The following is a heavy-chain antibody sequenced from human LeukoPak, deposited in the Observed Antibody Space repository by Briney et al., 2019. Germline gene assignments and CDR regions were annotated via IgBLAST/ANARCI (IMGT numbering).Heavy chain of an antibody. J-gene: IGHJ4*02. Sequence: GGSLRLSCTASGFTFSTYAMHWVRQAPGKGLEWVAVISYDGTNKYYADSMKGRFTISRDNSKNTLYLQMNSLRAEDTAVYYCARALDEGARFDYWGQGALVTVSS. CDR3: ARALDEGARFDY. CDR1: GFTFSTYA. CDR2: ISYDGTNK. V-gene: IGHV3-30-3*01.